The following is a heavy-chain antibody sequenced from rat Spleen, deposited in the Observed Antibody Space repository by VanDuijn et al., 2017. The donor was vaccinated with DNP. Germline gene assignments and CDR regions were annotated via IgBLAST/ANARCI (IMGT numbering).Heavy chain of an antibody. CDR3: AKNSGYYFDY. CDR1: GFTFSKYG. D-gene: IGHD4-3*01. Sequence: EVQLVESGGGLVQPGRSLKLSCIASGFTFSKYGMAWVRQAPTKGLEWVASISYDSNNTYYRDSVKGRFTISRDNAKSSLYLQMNSLKSEDTATYYCAKNSGYYFDYWGQGVIVTVSS. J-gene: IGHJ2*01. V-gene: IGHV5-29*01. CDR2: ISYDSNNT.